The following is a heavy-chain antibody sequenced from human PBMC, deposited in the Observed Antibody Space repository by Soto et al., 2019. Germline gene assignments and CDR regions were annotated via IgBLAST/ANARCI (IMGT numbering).Heavy chain of an antibody. J-gene: IGHJ6*02. D-gene: IGHD3-10*01. CDR3: ARGPSPRRRGVPKVVYYGMDV. CDR1: GGSFIGYY. Sequence: SETLSLTCAVYGGSFIGYYWSWIRQPPWKGLEWIGEINHSGSTNYNPSLKSRVTISVDTSKNQFSLKLSSVTAADTAVYYCARGPSPRRRGVPKVVYYGMDVWGQGTTVTVSS. CDR2: INHSGST. V-gene: IGHV4-34*01.